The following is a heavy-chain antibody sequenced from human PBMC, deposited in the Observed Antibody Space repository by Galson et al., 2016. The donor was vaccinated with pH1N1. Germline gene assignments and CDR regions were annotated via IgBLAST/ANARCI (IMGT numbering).Heavy chain of an antibody. CDR2: ISSGSTTI. J-gene: IGHJ4*02. Sequence: SLRLSCATSGFTFSSYNMNWVRQAPGKGLEWVAYISSGSTTIYYADSVRGRFTISRDEAKKSLYLQMSSLRVEDTAVYFCARGNGGYAHFDCWGQGTLVTVSS. CDR1: GFTFSSYN. D-gene: IGHD5-12*01. V-gene: IGHV3-48*01. CDR3: ARGNGGYAHFDC.